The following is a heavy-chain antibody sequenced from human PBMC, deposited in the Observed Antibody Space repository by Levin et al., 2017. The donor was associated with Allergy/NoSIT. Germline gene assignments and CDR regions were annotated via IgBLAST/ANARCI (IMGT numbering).Heavy chain of an antibody. J-gene: IGHJ6*02. Sequence: GGSLRLSCAASGFTFSNAWMSWVRQAPGKGLEWVGRIKSKTDGGTTDYAAPVKGRFTISRDDSKNTLYLQMNSLKTEDTAVYYCTTDQELYYGMDVWGQGTTVTVSS. V-gene: IGHV3-15*01. D-gene: IGHD1-26*01. CDR1: GFTFSNAW. CDR3: TTDQELYYGMDV. CDR2: IKSKTDGGTT.